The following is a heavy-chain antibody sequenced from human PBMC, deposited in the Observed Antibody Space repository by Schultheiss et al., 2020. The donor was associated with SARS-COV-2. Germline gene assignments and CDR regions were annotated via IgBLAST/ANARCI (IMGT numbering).Heavy chain of an antibody. J-gene: IGHJ5*02. D-gene: IGHD1-1*01. CDR1: GGSISTYY. CDR3: ARDRILERASGWFDP. CDR2: INHSGST. Sequence: SQTLSLTCTVSGGSISTYYWSWIRQPPGKGLEWIGEINHSGSTNYNPSLKSRVTISVDTSKNQFSLKLSSVTAADTAVYYCARDRILERASGWFDPWGQGTLVTVSS. V-gene: IGHV4-59*01.